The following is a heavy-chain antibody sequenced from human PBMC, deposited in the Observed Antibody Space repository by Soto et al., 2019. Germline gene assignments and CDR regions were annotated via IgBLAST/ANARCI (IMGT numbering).Heavy chain of an antibody. CDR3: AKSLTASNYRLDV. D-gene: IGHD7-27*01. V-gene: IGHV3-23*01. Sequence: GGSLRLSCTASGFTFNSYFMSWVRQAPGEGLEWISAISGGGGAKYYSDSVKGRFTISRDNSNNTLYLQMNSLRADDTAAYYCAKSLTASNYRLDVWGHGTRVTVSS. CDR1: GFTFNSYF. CDR2: ISGGGGAK. J-gene: IGHJ6*02.